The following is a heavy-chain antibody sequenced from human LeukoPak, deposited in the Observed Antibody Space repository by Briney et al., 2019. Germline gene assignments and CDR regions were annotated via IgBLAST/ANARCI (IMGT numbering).Heavy chain of an antibody. V-gene: IGHV3-21*01. D-gene: IGHD6-13*01. CDR2: ISSSGSYI. CDR3: ATVERPSTRLPGVVAAGTSYFFDC. Sequence: GGSLRLSCAASGFSFNRYSLNWVRQAPGQGLEWVSSISSSGSYIYYSDSVKGRFTISRDNAKNSLYLQMNTLRVEDTAIYYCATVERPSTRLPGVVAAGTSYFFDCWGQGTLVTVSS. J-gene: IGHJ4*02. CDR1: GFSFNRYS.